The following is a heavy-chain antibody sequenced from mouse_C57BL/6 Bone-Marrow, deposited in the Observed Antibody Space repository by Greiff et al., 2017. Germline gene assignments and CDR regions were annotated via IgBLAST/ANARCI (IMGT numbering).Heavy chain of an antibody. V-gene: IGHV1-72*01. D-gene: IGHD1-1*01. J-gene: IGHJ1*03. CDR3: AREVGSSYPARYFDV. Sequence: PGRGLEWIGRIDPNSGGTKYNEQFKSKATLTVDKPSSTAYMQLSSLTSEDSAVYYCAREVGSSYPARYFDVWGTGTTVTVSS. CDR2: IDPNSGGT.